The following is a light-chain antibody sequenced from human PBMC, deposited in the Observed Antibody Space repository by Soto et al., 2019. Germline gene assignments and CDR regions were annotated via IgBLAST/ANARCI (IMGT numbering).Light chain of an antibody. Sequence: EIVMTQSPATLSVSPGQRGTLSCRASQSVSSSVAWYQQKPGQAPRLLIYDSSSRATGVPARFSGSGSGTEFSLAISSLQSEDFAVYYCQQYYNWPPTWTFGQGTKVDIK. CDR3: QQYYNWPPTWT. J-gene: IGKJ1*01. CDR1: QSVSSS. CDR2: DSS. V-gene: IGKV3-15*01.